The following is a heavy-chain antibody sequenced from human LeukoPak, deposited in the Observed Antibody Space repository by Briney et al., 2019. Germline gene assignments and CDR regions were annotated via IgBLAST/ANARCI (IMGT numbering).Heavy chain of an antibody. CDR3: AKDGSRYCSSTSCSHNWFDP. D-gene: IGHD2-2*01. Sequence: GGSLRLSCAASGFTFSNYAMSWVRQAPGKGLECVSAISDSGDKTDYADSVRGRFTIYRDNSKDTLYLQMNSLGAADTAVYYCAKDGSRYCSSTSCSHNWFDPWGQGPLVTVSS. CDR2: ISDSGDKT. J-gene: IGHJ5*02. CDR1: GFTFSNYA. V-gene: IGHV3-23*01.